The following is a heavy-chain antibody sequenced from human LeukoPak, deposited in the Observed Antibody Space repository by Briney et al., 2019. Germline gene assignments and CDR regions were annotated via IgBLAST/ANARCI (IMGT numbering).Heavy chain of an antibody. V-gene: IGHV3-7*01. J-gene: IGHJ4*02. Sequence: GGYLRLSCAASGFTFSSYWMSWVRQAPGKGLEWVANIKQDGGEKYYVDSVKGRFTTSRDNAKNSLYLQMNSLRAEDTAVYYCARDPSSGWFNYWGQGTLVTVSS. CDR1: GFTFSSYW. CDR3: ARDPSSGWFNY. CDR2: IKQDGGEK. D-gene: IGHD6-19*01.